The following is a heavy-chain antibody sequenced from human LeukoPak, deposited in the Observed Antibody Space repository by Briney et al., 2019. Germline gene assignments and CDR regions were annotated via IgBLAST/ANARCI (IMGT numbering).Heavy chain of an antibody. CDR3: ARRAVKGVAATLVDY. V-gene: IGHV4-34*01. Sequence: PSETLSLTCAVFGGSFSGYYWNWIRQPPGKGLESIGEINHSGSTNYNPSLKSRVTISVDTSKNQFSLKLSSVTAADTAVYYCARRAVKGVAATLVDYWGQGTLVTVSS. D-gene: IGHD2-15*01. CDR1: GGSFSGYY. CDR2: INHSGST. J-gene: IGHJ4*02.